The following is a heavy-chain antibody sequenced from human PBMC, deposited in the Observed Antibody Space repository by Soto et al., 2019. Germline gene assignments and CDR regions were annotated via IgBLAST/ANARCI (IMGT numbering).Heavy chain of an antibody. CDR1: GFTFSSYG. CDR3: AKDLGVEPRAIHPFNWFDP. D-gene: IGHD2-2*02. CDR2: ISYHGSNR. V-gene: IGHV3-30*18. Sequence: GGSLRLSCAASGFTFSSYGMHWVRQAPGKGLEWVAVISYHGSNRYYADSVKGRFTISRDNSKNTLYLQMNSLRAEDTAVYYCAKDLGVEPRAIHPFNWFDPWGQGILVTVSS. J-gene: IGHJ5*02.